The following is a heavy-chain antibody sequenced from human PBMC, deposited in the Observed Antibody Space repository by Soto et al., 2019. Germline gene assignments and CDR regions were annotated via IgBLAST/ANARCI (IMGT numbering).Heavy chain of an antibody. J-gene: IGHJ5*01. CDR1: GFSLTNSGVG. Sequence: QITLKESGPTLVEPTQTLTLTCSFSGFSLTNSGVGVGWFRQAPGKALEWLGIIYWDNDRRYNPSLKTRLTLTKDTSNHKVVLSMTYMEPVDTGTYYCARRVSYSCWDVGWFDSWGQGTPVTVS. CDR2: IYWDNDR. CDR3: ARRVSYSCWDVGWFDS. V-gene: IGHV2-5*02. D-gene: IGHD2-15*01.